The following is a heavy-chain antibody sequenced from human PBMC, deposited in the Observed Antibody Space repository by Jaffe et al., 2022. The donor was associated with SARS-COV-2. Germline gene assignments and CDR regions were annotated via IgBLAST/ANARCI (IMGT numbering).Heavy chain of an antibody. Sequence: EVQLVESGGGLVKPGGSLRLSCAASGFTFSSYSMNWVRQAPGKGLEWVSSISSSSSYIYYADSVKGRFTISRDNAKNSLYLQMNSLRAEDTAVYYCARFKEDPSYYYYGMDVWGQGTTVTVSS. V-gene: IGHV3-21*01. CDR2: ISSSSSYI. CDR3: ARFKEDPSYYYYGMDV. CDR1: GFTFSSYS. J-gene: IGHJ6*02.